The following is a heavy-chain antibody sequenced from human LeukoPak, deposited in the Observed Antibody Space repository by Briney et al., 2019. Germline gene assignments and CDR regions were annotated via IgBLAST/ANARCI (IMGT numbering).Heavy chain of an antibody. Sequence: GGSLRLSCAASGFTFSSYAMSWVRQAPGRGLEWVSAISGSGGSTYYADSVKGRFTISRDNSKNTLYLQMNSLRAEDTAVYYCARDIAVVRYYFDYWGQGTLVTVSS. V-gene: IGHV3-23*01. CDR2: ISGSGGST. D-gene: IGHD3-22*01. J-gene: IGHJ4*02. CDR1: GFTFSSYA. CDR3: ARDIAVVRYYFDY.